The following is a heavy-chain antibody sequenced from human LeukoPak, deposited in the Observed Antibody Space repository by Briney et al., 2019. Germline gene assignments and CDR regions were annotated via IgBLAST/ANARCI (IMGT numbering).Heavy chain of an antibody. CDR1: GYTFTGYY. D-gene: IGHD5-12*01. J-gene: IGHJ4*02. Sequence: ASVKVSCKASGYTFTGYYMHWVRQAPGQGLEWMGWINPNGGGTNYAQKFQGRVTMTRDTSISTAYMELSRLRSDDTAVYYCARDLRVDIVATIPDYWGQGTLVTVSS. CDR2: INPNGGGT. V-gene: IGHV1-2*02. CDR3: ARDLRVDIVATIPDY.